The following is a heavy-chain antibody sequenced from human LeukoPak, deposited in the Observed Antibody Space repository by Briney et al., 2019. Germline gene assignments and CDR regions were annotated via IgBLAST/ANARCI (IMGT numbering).Heavy chain of an antibody. V-gene: IGHV3-23*01. J-gene: IGHJ4*02. D-gene: IGHD1/OR15-1a*01. CDR1: GFTFSSYA. Sequence: PGGSLRLSCAASGFTFSSYAMSWVRQAPGKGLEWVSAISGSGGSTYYADSVKGRFTISRDNSKTTLYLEMNSLRVEDTAIYYCAKDGRGSITGTTFDYWGQGTLVTVSS. CDR3: AKDGRGSITGTTFDY. CDR2: ISGSGGST.